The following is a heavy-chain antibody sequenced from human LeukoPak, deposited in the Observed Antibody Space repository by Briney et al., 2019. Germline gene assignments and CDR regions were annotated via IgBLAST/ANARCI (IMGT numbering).Heavy chain of an antibody. CDR2: INHSGST. J-gene: IGHJ6*02. V-gene: IGHV4-34*01. CDR1: GGSFSGYY. CDR3: ALSVYYYGMDA. Sequence: PSETLSLTCAVYGGSFSGYYWSWIRQPPGKGLEWIGEINHSGSTNYIPSLKSRVTISVDTSKNQFSLKLSSVTAADTAVYYCALSVYYYGMDAWGQGTTVTVSS.